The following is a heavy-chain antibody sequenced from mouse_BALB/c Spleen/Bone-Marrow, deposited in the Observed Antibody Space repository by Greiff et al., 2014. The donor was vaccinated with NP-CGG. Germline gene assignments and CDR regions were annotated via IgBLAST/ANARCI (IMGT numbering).Heavy chain of an antibody. CDR3: TRSGYYGYGWYFDV. V-gene: IGHV1S81*02. D-gene: IGHD1-2*01. J-gene: IGHJ1*01. Sequence: QVQLQQPGAELVKPGASVKLSCRVSGYTFTNYFVYWVKQRPGQGLEWIGETNPSNDTPNFNEKFKSKATLTVDKSSSTAYMQLSSLTSEDSAVYYCTRSGYYGYGWYFDVWGAGTTVTVSS. CDR2: TNPSNDTP. CDR1: GYTFTNYF.